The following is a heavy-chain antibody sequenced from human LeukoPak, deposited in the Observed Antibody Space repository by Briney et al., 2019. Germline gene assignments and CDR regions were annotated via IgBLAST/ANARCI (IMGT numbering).Heavy chain of an antibody. CDR3: AKERNLEIAVAGTIFDY. D-gene: IGHD6-19*01. CDR2: ISSSSSTI. Sequence: GGSLRLSCAAPGFTFSSYSMNWVRQAPGKGLEWVSYISSSSSTIYYADSVKGRFTISRDNSKNMIYLEMSRLKAEDTAVYYCAKERNLEIAVAGTIFDYWGQGTLVTVPS. CDR1: GFTFSSYS. V-gene: IGHV3-48*01. J-gene: IGHJ4*02.